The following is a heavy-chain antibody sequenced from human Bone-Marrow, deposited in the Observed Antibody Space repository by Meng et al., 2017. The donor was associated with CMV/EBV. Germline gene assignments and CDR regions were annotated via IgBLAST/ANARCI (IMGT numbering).Heavy chain of an antibody. CDR3: AIPAGDFWSGQGSPDAFDI. Sequence: ASVKVSCKASGYTYTGYYMHWVRQAPGQGLEWMGWINAKSGGTNYAQRFQGRVTMTRDTSISTAYMELSRLRSEDTAVYYCAIPAGDFWSGQGSPDAFDIWGQGTMVTVSS. V-gene: IGHV1-2*02. CDR1: GYTYTGYY. J-gene: IGHJ3*02. CDR2: INAKSGGT. D-gene: IGHD3-3*01.